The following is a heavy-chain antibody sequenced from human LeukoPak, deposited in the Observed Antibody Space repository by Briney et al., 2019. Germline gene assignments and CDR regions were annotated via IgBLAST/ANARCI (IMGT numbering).Heavy chain of an antibody. J-gene: IGHJ4*02. D-gene: IGHD6-13*01. Sequence: PSETLSLTCAVYGGSFSGYYWSWIRQPPGKGLEWIGEINHSGSTNYNPSLKSRVTMSVDTSKNQFSLKLSSVTAADTAVYYCARSIAAAGNFDYWGQGTLVTVSS. CDR3: ARSIAAAGNFDY. CDR2: INHSGST. CDR1: GGSFSGYY. V-gene: IGHV4-34*01.